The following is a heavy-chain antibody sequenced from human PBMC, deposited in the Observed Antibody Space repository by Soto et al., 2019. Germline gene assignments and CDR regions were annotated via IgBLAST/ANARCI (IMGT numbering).Heavy chain of an antibody. Sequence: GSLRLSCAASGFIFSDSFMGWIRQAPGKGLEWVAYISSSSTTIQYADSVRGRFTVSRDNAKTLLYLQMDSLRAEDTAVYYCARSAPLRTSTYYYDSNSRYYVRPIDYWGHGTLVTVSS. V-gene: IGHV3-11*01. CDR1: GFIFSDSF. CDR2: ISSSSTTI. CDR3: ARSAPLRTSTYYYDSNSRYYVRPIDY. D-gene: IGHD3-22*01. J-gene: IGHJ4*01.